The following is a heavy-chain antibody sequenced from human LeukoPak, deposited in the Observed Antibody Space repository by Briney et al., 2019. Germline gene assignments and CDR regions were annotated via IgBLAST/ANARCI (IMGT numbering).Heavy chain of an antibody. J-gene: IGHJ4*02. Sequence: SETLSLTCTVSGGSISSYYWSWIRQPPGKRLEWIGYIYYSGSTNYNPSLKSRVTISVDTSKNQFSLKLSSVTAADTAVYYCARALAAQSLSYDYWGQGTLVTVSS. CDR3: ARALAAQSLSYDY. CDR2: IYYSGST. D-gene: IGHD1-26*01. CDR1: GGSISSYY. V-gene: IGHV4-59*01.